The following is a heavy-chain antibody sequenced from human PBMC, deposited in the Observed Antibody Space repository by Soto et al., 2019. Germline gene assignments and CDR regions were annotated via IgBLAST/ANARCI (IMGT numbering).Heavy chain of an antibody. V-gene: IGHV4-59*11. CDR1: GGSISGHY. D-gene: IGHD2-21*01. CDR2: VYHTGFT. CDR3: ARGSVVMSGIRAFDY. Sequence: PSETLSLTCTVAGGSISGHYWSWIRQAPGKGLEWLGYVYHTGFTSYNPPLKSRVIEAVDTSKNQISLRLISVTPADTAVYYCARGSVVMSGIRAFDYWGQGILVTVSS. J-gene: IGHJ4*02.